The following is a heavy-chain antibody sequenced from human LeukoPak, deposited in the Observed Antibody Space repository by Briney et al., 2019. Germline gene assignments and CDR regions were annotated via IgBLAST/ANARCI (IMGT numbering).Heavy chain of an antibody. CDR2: ISAYNGNT. CDR3: ARTVTRRDWFDP. V-gene: IGHV1-18*01. J-gene: IGHJ5*02. CDR1: GYTFTSYG. Sequence: ASVKVSCKASGYTFTSYGISWVRQAPGRGLEWMGWISAYNGNTNYAQKLQGRVTMTTDTSTSTAYMELRSLRSDDTAVYYCARTVTRRDWFDPWGQGTLVTVSS. D-gene: IGHD4-17*01.